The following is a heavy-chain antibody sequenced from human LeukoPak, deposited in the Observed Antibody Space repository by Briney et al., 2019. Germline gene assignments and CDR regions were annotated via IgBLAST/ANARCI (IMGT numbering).Heavy chain of an antibody. V-gene: IGHV3-23*01. CDR3: ATDAGSYPTPYYYYGMDV. CDR1: GFTFSSYA. Sequence: GSLRLSCAASGFTFSSYAMSWVRQAPGKGLEWVSAISGSGGSTYYADSVKGRFTISRDNSKNTLYLQMNSLRAEDTAVYYCATDAGSYPTPYYYYGMDVWGQGTTVTVSS. D-gene: IGHD1-26*01. CDR2: ISGSGGST. J-gene: IGHJ6*02.